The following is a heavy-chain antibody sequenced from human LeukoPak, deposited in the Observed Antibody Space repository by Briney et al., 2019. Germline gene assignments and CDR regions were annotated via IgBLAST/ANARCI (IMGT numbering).Heavy chain of an antibody. J-gene: IGHJ4*02. CDR2: IPYDGSNK. D-gene: IGHD4-23*01. CDR3: ARDYGGSSPFDY. V-gene: IGHV3-30*04. CDR1: GFTFSSYA. Sequence: GGSLRLSCAASGFTFSSYAMHWVRQAPGKGLEWVAVIPYDGSNKYYADSVKGRFTISRDNSKNTLYLQMNSLRAEDTAVYYCARDYGGSSPFDYWGQGTLVTVSS.